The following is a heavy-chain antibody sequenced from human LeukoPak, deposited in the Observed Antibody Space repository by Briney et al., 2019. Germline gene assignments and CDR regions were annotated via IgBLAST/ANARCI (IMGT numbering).Heavy chain of an antibody. J-gene: IGHJ5*02. CDR2: IYYSGST. CDR3: ARDIISAAGPNNWFDP. D-gene: IGHD6-13*01. CDR1: GGSISSGGFS. Sequence: SQTLSLTCAVSGGSISSGGFSWSWIRQPPGKGLEWIGYIYYSGSTYYNPSLKSRVTISVDTSKNQFSLKLSSVTAADTAVYYCARDIISAAGPNNWFDPWGQGTLVTVSS. V-gene: IGHV4-31*11.